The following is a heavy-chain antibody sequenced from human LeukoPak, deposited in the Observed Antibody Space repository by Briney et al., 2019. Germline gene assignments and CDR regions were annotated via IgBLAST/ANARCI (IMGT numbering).Heavy chain of an antibody. CDR1: GGSISSYY. D-gene: IGHD6-13*01. CDR3: ARSVVAAAGFFDY. Sequence: SETLSLTCTVPGGSISSYYWSWIRQPPGKGLEWIGYIYYSGSTNYNPSLKSRVTISVDTSKNQFSLKLSSVTAADTAVYYCARSVVAAAGFFDYWGQGTLVTVSS. CDR2: IYYSGST. V-gene: IGHV4-59*01. J-gene: IGHJ4*02.